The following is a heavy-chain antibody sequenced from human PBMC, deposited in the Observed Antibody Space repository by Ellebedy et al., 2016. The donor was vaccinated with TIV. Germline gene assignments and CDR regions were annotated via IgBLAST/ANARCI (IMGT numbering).Heavy chain of an antibody. D-gene: IGHD3-10*01. J-gene: IGHJ4*02. Sequence: PGGSLRLSCAAAGFTVRNNYMNWVRQAPGKGLEWVSFIYRGGSTYYTYSVTGRFTISRDNSKNTLYLQMNSLRAEDTAVYYCARDRRVSGSFDYWGQGTLVTVSS. CDR2: IYRGGST. CDR3: ARDRRVSGSFDY. CDR1: GFTVRNNY. V-gene: IGHV3-66*01.